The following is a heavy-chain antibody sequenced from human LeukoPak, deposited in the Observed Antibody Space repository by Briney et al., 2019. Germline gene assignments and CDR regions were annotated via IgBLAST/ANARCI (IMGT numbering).Heavy chain of an antibody. CDR1: GFTFSSYG. J-gene: IGHJ5*02. D-gene: IGHD6-13*01. CDR2: ISYDGSNK. CDR3: AKDRAYISSWYGCSTP. V-gene: IGHV3-30*18. Sequence: GGSLRLSCAASGFTFSSYGMHWVRQAPGKGLEGVAVISYDGSNKYYADSVKGRFTISRDNSMNTLYLQMHSLRAEDTAVYYCAKDRAYISSWYGCSTPWGQGTLVTVSS.